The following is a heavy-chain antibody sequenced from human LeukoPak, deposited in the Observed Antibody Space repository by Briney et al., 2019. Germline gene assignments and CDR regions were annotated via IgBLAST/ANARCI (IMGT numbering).Heavy chain of an antibody. J-gene: IGHJ4*02. D-gene: IGHD3-22*01. CDR2: ISAYNGNT. V-gene: IGHV1-18*01. CDR1: GYTFTSYG. Sequence: GASVKVSCKASGYTFTSYGISWVRQAPGQGLEWMGWISAYNGNTNYAQKLQGRVTITADESTSTAYMELSSLRSEDTAVYYCARGGYYDSSGYYDFDYWGQGTLVTVSS. CDR3: ARGGYYDSSGYYDFDY.